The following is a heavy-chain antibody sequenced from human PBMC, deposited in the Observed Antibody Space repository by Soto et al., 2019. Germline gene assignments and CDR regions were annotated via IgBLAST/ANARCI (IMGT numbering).Heavy chain of an antibody. V-gene: IGHV4-61*01. J-gene: IGHJ4*02. CDR1: GVSVSSGSFY. Sequence: SETLSLTCTVSGVSVSSGSFYWAWIRQPPGKGLEWIGFGSYSGTTNYKPSLKSRVTISVDASRSQISLKVSSLTAADTAVYYCARGATVTQFDYWGRGTLVTVSS. CDR3: ARGATVTQFDY. CDR2: GSYSGTT. D-gene: IGHD4-17*01.